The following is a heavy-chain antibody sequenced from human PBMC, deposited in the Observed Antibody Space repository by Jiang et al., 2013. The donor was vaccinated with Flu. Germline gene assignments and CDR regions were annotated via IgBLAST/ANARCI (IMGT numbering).Heavy chain of an antibody. CDR2: IFRMTK. J-gene: IGHJ6*02. V-gene: IGHV2-26*01. Sequence: KPTQTLTLTCTVSGFSLSNARMGVSWIRQPPGKALEWLAHIFRMTKNTYSTSLKSRLTISKDTSKSQVVLTMTNMDPVDTATYYCARIRLFGGGTAMVNPTVGMDVWGQGTTVTVSS. CDR1: GFSLSNARMG. CDR3: ARIRLFGGGTAMVNPTVGMDV. D-gene: IGHD5-18*01.